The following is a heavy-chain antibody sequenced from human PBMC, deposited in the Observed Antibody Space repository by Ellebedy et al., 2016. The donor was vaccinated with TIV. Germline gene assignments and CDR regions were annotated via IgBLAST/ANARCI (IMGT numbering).Heavy chain of an antibody. CDR3: GRRINYYYIDV. V-gene: IGHV4-61*01. D-gene: IGHD2-15*01. CDR2: IYYSGRT. J-gene: IGHJ6*03. CDR1: GGSLTSGSYY. Sequence: SETLSLTXTVSGGSLTSGSYYWSWIRQSPGKGLEWVGHIYYSGRTTYNPSLKSRVTISLDTSNNQFSLKLSAVTAADTAVYYCGRRINYYYIDVWGKGTTVTVSS.